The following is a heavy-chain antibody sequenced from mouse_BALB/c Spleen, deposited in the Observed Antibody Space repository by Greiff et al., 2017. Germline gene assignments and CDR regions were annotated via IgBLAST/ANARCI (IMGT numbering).Heavy chain of an antibody. CDR2: ILPGSGST. CDR3: ARWGYDGGFAY. Sequence: QVQLQQSGAELMKPGASVKISCKATGYTFSSYWIEWVKQRPGHGLEWIGEILPGSGSTNYNEKFKGKATFTADTSSNTAYMQLSSLTSEDSAVYYCARWGYDGGFAYWGQGTLVTVSA. J-gene: IGHJ3*01. V-gene: IGHV1-9*01. CDR1: GYTFSSYW. D-gene: IGHD2-2*01.